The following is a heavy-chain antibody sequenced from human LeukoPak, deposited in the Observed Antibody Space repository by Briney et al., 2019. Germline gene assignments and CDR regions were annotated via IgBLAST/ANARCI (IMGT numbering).Heavy chain of an antibody. CDR1: GGSISSGGYY. V-gene: IGHV4-31*03. CDR3: ARDNSTGLLTKYYYYGMDV. Sequence: SETLSLTCTVSGGSISSGGYYWSWIRQHPGKGLEWIGYIYYSGSTYYNPSLKSRVTISVDTSKNQFSLKLSSVTAADTAVYYCARDNSTGLLTKYYYYGMDVWGQGTTVTVSS. J-gene: IGHJ6*02. D-gene: IGHD2-15*01. CDR2: IYYSGST.